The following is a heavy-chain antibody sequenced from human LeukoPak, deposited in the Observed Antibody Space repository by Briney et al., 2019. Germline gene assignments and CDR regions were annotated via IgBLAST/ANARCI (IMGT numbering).Heavy chain of an antibody. CDR3: AKDPFSYCSGGSCYNFDY. J-gene: IGHJ4*02. D-gene: IGHD2-15*01. CDR2: ISGSGGST. CDR1: GFTFSSYA. V-gene: IGHV3-23*01. Sequence: GGSLRLSCAASGFTFSSYAMSWVHQAPGKGLEWVSAISGSGGSTYYADSVKGRFTISRDNSKNTLYLQMNSLRAEDTAVYYCAKDPFSYCSGGSCYNFDYWGQGTLVTVSS.